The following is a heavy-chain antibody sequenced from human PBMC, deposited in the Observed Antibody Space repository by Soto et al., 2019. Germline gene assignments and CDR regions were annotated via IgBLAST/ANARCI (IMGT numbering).Heavy chain of an antibody. D-gene: IGHD3-3*01. Sequence: GGSLRLSCAASGFTFSSYGMHWVRQAPGKGLEWVAVISYDGSNKYYADSVKGRFTISRDNSKNTLYLQMNSLRAEDTAVYYCAKEGHDYDFWRQSYYYGMDVWGQGTTVTVSS. CDR2: ISYDGSNK. CDR3: AKEGHDYDFWRQSYYYGMDV. CDR1: GFTFSSYG. V-gene: IGHV3-30*18. J-gene: IGHJ6*02.